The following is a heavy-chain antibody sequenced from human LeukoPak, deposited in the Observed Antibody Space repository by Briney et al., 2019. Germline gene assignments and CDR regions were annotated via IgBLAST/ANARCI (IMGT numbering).Heavy chain of an antibody. Sequence: GGSLRLSCAASGFTFSTYAMSWVRQAPGKGLEWVSAISHSGGNTYYADSVKGRFTISGDISENTLYLQMNSLRAEDTAVYYCARGLDNYGSGSSDWGQGTLVTVSS. J-gene: IGHJ4*02. V-gene: IGHV3-23*01. CDR3: ARGLDNYGSGSSD. CDR2: ISHSGGNT. CDR1: GFTFSTYA. D-gene: IGHD3-10*01.